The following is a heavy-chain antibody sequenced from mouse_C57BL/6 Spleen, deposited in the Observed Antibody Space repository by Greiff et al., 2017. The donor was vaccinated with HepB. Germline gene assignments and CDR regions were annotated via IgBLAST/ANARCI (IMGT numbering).Heavy chain of an antibody. CDR3: VRQGIAMDY. CDR2: IRSKSNNYAT. CDR1: GFSFNTYA. Sequence: EVKLVESGGGLVQPKGSLKLSCAASGFSFNTYAMNWVRQAPGKGLEWVARIRSKSNNYATYYADSVKDRFTISRDDSESMLYLQMNNLKTEDTAMYYCVRQGIAMDYWGQGTSVTVSS. V-gene: IGHV10-1*01. J-gene: IGHJ4*01.